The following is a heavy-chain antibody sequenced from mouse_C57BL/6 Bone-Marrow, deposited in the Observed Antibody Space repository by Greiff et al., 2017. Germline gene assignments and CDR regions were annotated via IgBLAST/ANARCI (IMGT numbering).Heavy chain of an antibody. Sequence: QVQLQQPGAELVKPGASVKLSCKASGYTFTSYWMQWVKQRPGQGLEWIGEIDPSDSYTNYNQKFKGKATLTVDTSSSTAYMQLSSLTSEDSAVYYCARDGYNWDFDVWGTGTTVTVSS. CDR1: GYTFTSYW. CDR2: IDPSDSYT. CDR3: ARDGYNWDFDV. D-gene: IGHD2-3*01. J-gene: IGHJ1*03. V-gene: IGHV1-50*01.